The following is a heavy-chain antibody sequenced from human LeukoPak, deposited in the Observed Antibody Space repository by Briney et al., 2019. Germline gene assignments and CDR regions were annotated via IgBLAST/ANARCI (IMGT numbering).Heavy chain of an antibody. CDR1: RFTPSSDE. CDR2: ISTSHSTI. V-gene: IGHV3-48*03. D-gene: IGHD6-19*01. CDR3: ARGLSGWYLYYFDY. Sequence: GGSLRLSSAPSRFTPSSDEMNWVRQAPGKGLEGVSYISTSHSTIYYADSVKGRFTISRDNAKNSLYLQMNSLRAEDTAAYYCARGLSGWYLYYFDYWGQGTLVTVSS. J-gene: IGHJ4*02.